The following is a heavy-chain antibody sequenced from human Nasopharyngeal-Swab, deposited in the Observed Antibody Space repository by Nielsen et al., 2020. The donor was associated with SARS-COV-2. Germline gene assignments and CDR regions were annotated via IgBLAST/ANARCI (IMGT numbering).Heavy chain of an antibody. J-gene: IGHJ4*02. D-gene: IGHD3-10*01. CDR3: ARGSLWGVEARGELGY. Sequence: WIRQPPGKGLEWIGEINHSGSTNYNPSLKSRVTISVDTSKNQFSLKLSSVTAADTAVYYCARGSLWGVEARGELGYWGQGTLDTVSS. CDR2: INHSGST. V-gene: IGHV4-34*01.